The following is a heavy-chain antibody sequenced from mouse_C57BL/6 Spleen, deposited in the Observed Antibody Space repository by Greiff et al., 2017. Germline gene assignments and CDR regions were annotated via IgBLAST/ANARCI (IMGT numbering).Heavy chain of an antibody. V-gene: IGHV1-26*01. CDR1: GYTFTDYY. D-gene: IGHD1-1*01. Sequence: EVKLQQSGPELVKPGASVKISCKASGYTFTDYYMNWVKQSHGKSLEWIGDINPNNGGTSYNQKFKGKATLTVDKSSSTAYMELRSLTSEDSAVYYCARTGYYGSSLYWGQGTTLTVSS. CDR2: INPNNGGT. CDR3: ARTGYYGSSLY. J-gene: IGHJ2*01.